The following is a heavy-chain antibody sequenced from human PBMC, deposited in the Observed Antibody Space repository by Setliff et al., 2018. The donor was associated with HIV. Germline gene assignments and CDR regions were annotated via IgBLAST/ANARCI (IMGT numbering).Heavy chain of an antibody. CDR3: ARGGRWLVRKDFDH. D-gene: IGHD6-19*01. CDR2: INHSGTT. V-gene: IGHV4-34*01. CDR1: GGSISSYY. Sequence: SETLSLTCTVSGGSISSYYWSWVRQPPGKGLEWIGEINHSGTTYYNPSLKSRVTISVDTSKNQFSLKLSSVTAADTAVYYCARGGRWLVRKDFDHWGQGSLVTVSS. J-gene: IGHJ4*02.